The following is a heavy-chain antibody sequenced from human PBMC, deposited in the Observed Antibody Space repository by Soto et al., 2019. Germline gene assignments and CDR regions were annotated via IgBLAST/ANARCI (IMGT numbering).Heavy chain of an antibody. V-gene: IGHV3-30-3*01. Sequence: GGSLRLSCAASGFNFNTYTMHWVRQAPGKGLEWMAIISYDGNYEYFADSVKGRFTISRDNSRNTLFLQMNSLRVDDTAVYFCARASVAATWGYSFDYWGQGALVTVSS. J-gene: IGHJ4*02. CDR2: ISYDGNYE. D-gene: IGHD6-19*01. CDR3: ARASVAATWGYSFDY. CDR1: GFNFNTYT.